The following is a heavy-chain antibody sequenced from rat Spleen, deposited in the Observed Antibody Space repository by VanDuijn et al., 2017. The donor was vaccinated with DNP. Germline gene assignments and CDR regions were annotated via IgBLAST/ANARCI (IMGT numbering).Heavy chain of an antibody. Sequence: EMQLVESGGGLVQPGRSMKLSCTASGFTLTDYDMAWVRQAPKKGLEWVATITYDGGSSYYRDSVKGRFTISRDNAKSTLYLQMDSLRSDDTATYYCARPMDYYSGGFAYWGQGTLVTVSS. CDR2: ITYDGGSS. CDR3: ARPMDYYSGGFAY. D-gene: IGHD1-1*01. J-gene: IGHJ3*01. V-gene: IGHV5-7*01. CDR1: GFTLTDYD.